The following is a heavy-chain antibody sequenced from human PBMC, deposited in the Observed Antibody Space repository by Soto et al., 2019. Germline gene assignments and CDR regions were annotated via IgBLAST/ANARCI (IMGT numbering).Heavy chain of an antibody. CDR2: ISSDGNTK. Sequence: LSLSCAASGFTFSTYFMHWVRQAPGKGLEWVAIISSDGNTKYYADSVKGRFTISRDNSKNTLYLQMHSLRPNDTAVYYCAKVLNYYYDKSGFFKPVDYWGQGTLVTVYS. CDR1: GFTFSTYF. J-gene: IGHJ4*02. D-gene: IGHD3-22*01. V-gene: IGHV3-30*18. CDR3: AKVLNYYYDKSGFFKPVDY.